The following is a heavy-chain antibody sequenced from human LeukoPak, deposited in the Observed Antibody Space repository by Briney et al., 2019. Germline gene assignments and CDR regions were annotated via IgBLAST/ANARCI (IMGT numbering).Heavy chain of an antibody. CDR3: ARHIVATTFFDY. CDR1: GGSISSGDYY. V-gene: IGHV4-30-4*01. CDR2: IYYSGST. D-gene: IGHD5-12*01. Sequence: SETLSLTCTVSGGSISSGDYYWSWIRQPPGKGLEWIGYIYYSGSTYYNPSLKSRVTISADTSKNQFSLKLGSVTAADTAVYYCARHIVATTFFDYWGQGTLVTVSS. J-gene: IGHJ4*02.